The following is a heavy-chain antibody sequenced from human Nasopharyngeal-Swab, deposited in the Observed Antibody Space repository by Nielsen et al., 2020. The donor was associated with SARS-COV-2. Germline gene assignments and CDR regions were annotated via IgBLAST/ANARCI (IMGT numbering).Heavy chain of an antibody. Sequence: ASVKVSCKASGYTFTFIGYYMQWVRQAPGQGLEWMGRINPNTGATNYAQKFQGRVTMTRDTSISTAYMELSRLRSGDTAVYYCARDNYYNSSGYYSPDYWGQGTLVTVSS. V-gene: IGHV1-2*06. D-gene: IGHD3-22*01. CDR1: GYTFTFIGYY. J-gene: IGHJ4*02. CDR3: ARDNYYNSSGYYSPDY. CDR2: INPNTGAT.